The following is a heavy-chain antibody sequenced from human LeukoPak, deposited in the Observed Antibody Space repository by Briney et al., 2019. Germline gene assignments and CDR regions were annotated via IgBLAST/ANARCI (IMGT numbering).Heavy chain of an antibody. V-gene: IGHV4-4*07. Sequence: PSETLPLTCTVSGRSIRSVYWNWIRQSAGKGLEWIGRIYATDLTNYNPSLKSRVTLSVDMSKNELSLTLKSVTAADTAVYYCARGFGSGTSPIDLWGQGALVTVSS. CDR1: GRSIRSVY. CDR3: ARGFGSGTSPIDL. CDR2: IYATDLT. J-gene: IGHJ5*02. D-gene: IGHD3-10*01.